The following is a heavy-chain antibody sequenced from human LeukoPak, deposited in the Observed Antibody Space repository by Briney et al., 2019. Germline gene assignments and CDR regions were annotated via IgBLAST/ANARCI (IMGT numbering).Heavy chain of an antibody. D-gene: IGHD2-15*01. CDR1: AVSINSYY. V-gene: IGHV4-59*01. J-gene: IGHJ4*02. Sequence: PSETLSLTCTVSAVSINSYYWSWIRQPPGKALEWIGYVFYSGSTSYNPSLNSRVTISVDTSNNRFSLKLSSVTAADTAVYYCARAPILYYFDYWGQGILVTVSS. CDR3: ARAPILYYFDY. CDR2: VFYSGST.